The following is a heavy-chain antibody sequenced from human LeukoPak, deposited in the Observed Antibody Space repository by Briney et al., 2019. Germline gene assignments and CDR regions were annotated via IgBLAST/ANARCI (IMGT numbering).Heavy chain of an antibody. V-gene: IGHV3-23*01. Sequence: PGGSLRLSCAASGFTFSSYAMSWVRQAPGKGLEWVSAISGSGGSTYYADSVKGRFTISRDNSKNTLYLQMNSLRAEDTAVYYCAKREGSTYYYGSGSFSPLFDYWGQGTLVTVSS. J-gene: IGHJ4*02. CDR1: GFTFSSYA. D-gene: IGHD3-10*01. CDR2: ISGSGGST. CDR3: AKREGSTYYYGSGSFSPLFDY.